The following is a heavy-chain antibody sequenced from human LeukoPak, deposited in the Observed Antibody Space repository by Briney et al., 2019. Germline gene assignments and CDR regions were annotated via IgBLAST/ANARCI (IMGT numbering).Heavy chain of an antibody. CDR2: ITNKANSYSI. J-gene: IGHJ4*02. D-gene: IGHD6-19*01. CDR1: GFIFSDHY. CDR3: TRDGGGGAVADY. V-gene: IGHV3-72*01. Sequence: PGGSLRLSCAASGFIFSDHYMDWVRQAPGKGLEWVARITNKANSYSIQYAASVKGRFTISRDDSKNSLYLQMNSLKIEDTAMYYCTRDGGGGAVADYWGQGALSPSPQ.